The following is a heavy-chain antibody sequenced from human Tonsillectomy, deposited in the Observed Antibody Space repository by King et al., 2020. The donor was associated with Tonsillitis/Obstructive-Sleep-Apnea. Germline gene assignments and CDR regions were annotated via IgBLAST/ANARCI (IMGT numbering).Heavy chain of an antibody. D-gene: IGHD2-2*01. CDR2: IYYSGST. CDR3: ARGISAAIDY. J-gene: IGHJ4*02. Sequence: QLQESGPGLVKPSETLSLTCTVSGGSISSYYWSWIRQPPGKGLEWIGYIYYSGSTNYNPSLKSRVTISVDTSKNQFSLKLSSVTAADTAVYYCARGISAAIDYWGQGTLVTVSS. CDR1: GGSISSYY. V-gene: IGHV4-59*01.